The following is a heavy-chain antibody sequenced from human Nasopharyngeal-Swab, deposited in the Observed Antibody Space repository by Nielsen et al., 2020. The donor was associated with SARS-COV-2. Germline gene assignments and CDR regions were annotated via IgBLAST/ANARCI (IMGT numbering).Heavy chain of an antibody. CDR1: GFTFSSYA. D-gene: IGHD2-15*01. Sequence: GESLKISCAASGFTFSSYAMTLVRQAPGTGLEWVSSITGGGINTFYADSVKGRFTISRDNSNNTLYLQMDGLRAEDTAIYYCVKERASALAHIDYWGQGALVIVSS. CDR2: ITGGGINT. CDR3: VKERASALAHIDY. J-gene: IGHJ4*02. V-gene: IGHV3-23*01.